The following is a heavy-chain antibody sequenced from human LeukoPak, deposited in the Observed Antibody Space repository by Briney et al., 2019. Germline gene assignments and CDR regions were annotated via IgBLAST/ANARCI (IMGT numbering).Heavy chain of an antibody. CDR1: GFTFSSYA. CDR2: ISGSGGST. CDR3: AKPVVREEGAFDI. V-gene: IGHV3-23*01. D-gene: IGHD3-10*01. Sequence: GGSLRLSCAASGFTFSSYAMSWVRQAPGKGLEWVSAISGSGGSTYYPDSVKGRFTISRDNSKNTLYLQMNSLRAEDTAVYYCAKPVVREEGAFDIWGQGTMVTVSS. J-gene: IGHJ3*02.